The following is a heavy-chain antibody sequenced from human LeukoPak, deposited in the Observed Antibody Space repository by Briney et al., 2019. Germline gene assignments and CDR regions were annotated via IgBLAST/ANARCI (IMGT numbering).Heavy chain of an antibody. CDR2: TYYTSKWNT. V-gene: IGHV6-1*01. CDR1: GDSVSTSGVA. CDR3: ARGRASAFDV. D-gene: IGHD6-25*01. J-gene: IGHJ3*01. Sequence: SQNLSLTCAISGDSVSTSGVAWNWVRQSPSRGLEWLGSTYYTSKWNTDYAVSVKSRIVVNLDTSKNQFSLQLNSVTSEDTAVYYCARGRASAFDVWGQGTMVTVSS.